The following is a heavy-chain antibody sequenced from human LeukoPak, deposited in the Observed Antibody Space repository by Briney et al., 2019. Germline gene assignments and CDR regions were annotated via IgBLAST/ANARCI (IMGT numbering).Heavy chain of an antibody. D-gene: IGHD5-12*01. CDR3: AREMDIVATGRREAFDI. J-gene: IGHJ3*02. CDR2: INHSGST. V-gene: IGHV4-34*01. CDR1: GGSFSGYY. Sequence: PSETLSLTCAVYGGSFSGYYWSWIRQPPGKGLEWIGEINHSGSTNYNPSLKSRVTISVDTSKNQFSLKLSSVTAADTAVYYCAREMDIVATGRREAFDIWGQGTMVTVSS.